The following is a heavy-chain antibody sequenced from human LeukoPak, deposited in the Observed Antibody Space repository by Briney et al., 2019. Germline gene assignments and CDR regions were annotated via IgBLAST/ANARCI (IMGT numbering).Heavy chain of an antibody. V-gene: IGHV3-15*07. D-gene: IGHD1-26*01. CDR1: GFTFSNAW. CDR3: TTDGRGSYYNPFDY. CDR2: IKSKTDGGTT. Sequence: GGSLRLSCAASGFTFSNAWMNWVRQAPGKGLEWVGRIKSKTDGGTTDYAAPVKGRFTISRDDSKNTLYLQMNSLKTEDTAVCYCTTDGRGSYYNPFDYWGQGTLVTVSS. J-gene: IGHJ4*02.